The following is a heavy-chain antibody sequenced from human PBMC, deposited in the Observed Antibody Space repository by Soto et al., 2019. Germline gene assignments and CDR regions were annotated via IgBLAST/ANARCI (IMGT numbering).Heavy chain of an antibody. CDR2: ISGSGGST. V-gene: IGHV3-23*01. CDR3: AKDRTITMIVVPHAFDI. Sequence: GVSLRLSFAASGFTSSIYAMSWVRQAPEKGLEWVSGISGSGGSTYYADSVKGRFTISRDNSKNTLYLQMNSLRAEDTAVYYCAKDRTITMIVVPHAFDIWGRGTMVTVSS. J-gene: IGHJ3*02. D-gene: IGHD3-22*01. CDR1: GFTSSIYA.